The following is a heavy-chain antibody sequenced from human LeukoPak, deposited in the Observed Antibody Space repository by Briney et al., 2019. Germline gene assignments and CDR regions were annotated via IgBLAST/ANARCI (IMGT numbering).Heavy chain of an antibody. CDR1: GFTFDDYA. Sequence: GGSLRLSCAASGFTFDDYAMHWVRQAPGKGLEWVSGISWNSGSIGYADSVKGRFTISRDNAKNSLYLQMNSLRAEDTALYYCAKDKEQLVLGKPYYFDYWGQGTLVTVSS. CDR3: AKDKEQLVLGKPYYFDY. D-gene: IGHD6-13*01. J-gene: IGHJ4*02. CDR2: ISWNSGSI. V-gene: IGHV3-9*01.